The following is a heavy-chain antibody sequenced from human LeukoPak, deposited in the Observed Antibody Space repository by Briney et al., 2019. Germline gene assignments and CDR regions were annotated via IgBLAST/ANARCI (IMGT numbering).Heavy chain of an antibody. Sequence: GGSLRLSCAASGFTFSSYEMNWVRQAPGKGLEWVSYISSSGSTIYFADSVKGRFTISRDNAKNSLYLQMDSLRAEDTAVYYCAELGITMIGGVWGKGTTVTISS. D-gene: IGHD3-10*02. V-gene: IGHV3-48*03. CDR2: ISSSGSTI. CDR3: AELGITMIGGV. J-gene: IGHJ6*04. CDR1: GFTFSSYE.